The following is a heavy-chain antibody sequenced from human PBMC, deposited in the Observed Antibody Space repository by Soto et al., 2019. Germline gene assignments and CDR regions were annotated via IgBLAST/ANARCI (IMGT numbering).Heavy chain of an antibody. CDR3: ARRRGRFGEPDYYYYYGMDV. CDR2: IIPILGIA. Sequence: QVQLVQSGAEVKKPGSSVKVSCKASGGTFSSYTISWVRQAPGQGLEWMGRIIPILGIANYAQKFQGRVTITADKSTSTAYMELSSLRSEDTAVYYCARRRGRFGEPDYYYYYGMDVWGQGTTVTVSS. V-gene: IGHV1-69*02. CDR1: GGTFSSYT. J-gene: IGHJ6*02. D-gene: IGHD3-10*01.